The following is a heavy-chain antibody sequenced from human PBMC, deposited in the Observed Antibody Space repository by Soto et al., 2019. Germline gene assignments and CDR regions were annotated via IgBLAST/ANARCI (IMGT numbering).Heavy chain of an antibody. J-gene: IGHJ4*02. D-gene: IGHD6-6*01. CDR1: GYTFTSYA. CDR3: VKVYYSSSSIWGNFDY. CDR2: INAGNGNT. Sequence: ASVKVSCKASGYTFTSYAMHWVRQAPGQRLEWMGWINAGNGNTKYSQKFQGRVTITRDTSASTAYMELSSLRAEDTAVYYCVKVYYSSSSIWGNFDYWGQGTLVTVSS. V-gene: IGHV1-3*01.